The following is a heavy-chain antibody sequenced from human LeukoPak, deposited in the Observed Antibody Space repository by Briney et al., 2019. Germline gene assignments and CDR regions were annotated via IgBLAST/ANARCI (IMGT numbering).Heavy chain of an antibody. V-gene: IGHV4-30-2*01. Sequence: SWIXXXXXKGXEWIGYISHSGNTYYNPSLKSRVTISVDKSKNQFSLKLTSVTAADTAVYYCARYSSTWPYWYFDLWGRGTLVTVSS. D-gene: IGHD6-13*01. J-gene: IGHJ2*01. CDR3: ARYSSTWPYWYFDL. CDR2: ISHSGNT.